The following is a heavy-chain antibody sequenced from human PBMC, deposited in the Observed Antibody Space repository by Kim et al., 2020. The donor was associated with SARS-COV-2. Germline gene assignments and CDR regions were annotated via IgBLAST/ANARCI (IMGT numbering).Heavy chain of an antibody. CDR1: GYTFTSYA. V-gene: IGHV7-4-1*02. Sequence: ASVKVSCKASGYTFTSYAMNWVRQAPGQGLEWMGWINTNTGNPTYAQGFTGRFVFTLDTSVSTAYLQISSLKAEDTAVYYCAHQQWLGDFDYWGQGTLFTVSS. CDR2: INTNTGNP. D-gene: IGHD6-19*01. CDR3: AHQQWLGDFDY. J-gene: IGHJ4*02.